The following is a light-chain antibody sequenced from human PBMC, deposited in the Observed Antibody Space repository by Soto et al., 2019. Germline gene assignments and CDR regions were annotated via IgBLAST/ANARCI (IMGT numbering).Light chain of an antibody. J-gene: IGKJ1*01. CDR1: QTIRSNS. V-gene: IGKV3-20*01. CDR3: KQYGSSPWT. CDR2: GAS. Sequence: ETVLTQSPGTLSLSPGERATLSCRASQTIRSNSLAWYRHTPGQAPSLLIYGASNRGTGIAARFSGRGSGIDCPIFISIMDPEDFALHYCKQYGSSPWTVGQGTKVEIK.